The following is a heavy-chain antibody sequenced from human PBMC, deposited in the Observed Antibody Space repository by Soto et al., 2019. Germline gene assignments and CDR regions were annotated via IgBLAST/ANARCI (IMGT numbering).Heavy chain of an antibody. CDR1: GYTFTSYG. CDR2: ISAYNGNT. J-gene: IGHJ6*03. V-gene: IGHV1-18*01. Sequence: ASVKVSCKASGYTFTSYGISWVRQAPGQGLEWMGWISAYNGNTNYAQKLQGRVTMTTDTSTSTAYMELRSLRSDDTAVYYCARVSSTRHYYYYYMDVWGKGTTVTVSS. D-gene: IGHD2-2*01. CDR3: ARVSSTRHYYYYYMDV.